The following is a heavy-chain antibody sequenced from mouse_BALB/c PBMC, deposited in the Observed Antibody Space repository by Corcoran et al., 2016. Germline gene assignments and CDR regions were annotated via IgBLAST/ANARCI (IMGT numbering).Heavy chain of an antibody. CDR3: ARWDGNYPTWFAY. Sequence: QIQLVQSGPEQKKPGETVKISSKASGYTFTNYGLNWVKQAPGKGLKWIGWINTNTGEPTYAEEFKGRFAFSLETSASTAYLQINNLKNEDTATYFCARWDGNYPTWFAYWGQGTLVTVSA. J-gene: IGHJ3*01. CDR2: INTNTGEP. CDR1: GYTFTNYG. V-gene: IGHV9-3*02. D-gene: IGHD2-1*01.